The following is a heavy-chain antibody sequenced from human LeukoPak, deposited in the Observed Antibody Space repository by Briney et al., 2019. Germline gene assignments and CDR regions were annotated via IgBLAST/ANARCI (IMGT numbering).Heavy chain of an antibody. V-gene: IGHV4-59*08. D-gene: IGHD2-21*01. CDR2: IYYSGST. Sequence: SETLSLTCTVSGDSISSYYWNWIRQPAGKGLEWIGSIYYSGSTFYNPSLKSRVTISVDTSKNQFSLKLNSVTAADTAVYYCARQPAYCGGDCYCDYWGQGTLVTVSS. CDR1: GDSISSYY. CDR3: ARQPAYCGGDCYCDY. J-gene: IGHJ4*02.